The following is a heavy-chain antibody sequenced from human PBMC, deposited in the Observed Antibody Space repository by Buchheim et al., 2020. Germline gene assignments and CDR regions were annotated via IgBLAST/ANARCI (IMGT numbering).Heavy chain of an antibody. Sequence: QVQLVQSGAEVKKPGASVKVSCKTSGYTFTNYYMHWVRQAPGQGLEWMGIINPSVGSTSYAQRFKGRFTMTRDTSTSAFYMELSSLRSEDTAVYYCAREDVAVAARKYYFDSWGQGTL. V-gene: IGHV1-46*03. CDR1: GYTFTNYY. CDR3: AREDVAVAARKYYFDS. D-gene: IGHD2-15*01. CDR2: INPSVGST. J-gene: IGHJ4*02.